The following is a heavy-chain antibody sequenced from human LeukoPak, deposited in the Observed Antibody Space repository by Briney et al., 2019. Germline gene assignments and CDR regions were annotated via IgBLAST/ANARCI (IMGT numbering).Heavy chain of an antibody. D-gene: IGHD5-12*01. CDR3: ARTTEGYAGGPGYSYYYYMDV. V-gene: IGHV4-59*01. Sequence: SETLSLTCTVSGGSISSYYWSWIRQPPGKGLEWIGYIYYSGSTNYNPSLKSRVTISVDTSRNQVSLKLRSVTAADTAVYYCARTTEGYAGGPGYSYYYYMDVWGKGTTVTISS. J-gene: IGHJ6*03. CDR2: IYYSGST. CDR1: GGSISSYY.